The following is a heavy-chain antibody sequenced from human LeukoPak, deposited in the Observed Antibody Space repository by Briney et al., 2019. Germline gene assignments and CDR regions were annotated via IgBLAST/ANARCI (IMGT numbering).Heavy chain of an antibody. V-gene: IGHV4-39*01. Sequence: SETLSLTCTASRGSFTGSTFYWSWIRQPQGKRLEWFGDVFYGGTTHYNPSLKSLIGISLDPSETQFSLRLTSVAATDTAIYYGARRDLLTGYFSSWGQGILVAVSS. CDR3: ARRDLLTGYFSS. J-gene: IGHJ5*02. CDR2: VFYGGTT. D-gene: IGHD3-9*01. CDR1: RGSFTGSTFY.